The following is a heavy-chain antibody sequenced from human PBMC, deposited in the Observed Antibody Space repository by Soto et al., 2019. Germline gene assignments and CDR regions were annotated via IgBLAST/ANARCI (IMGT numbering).Heavy chain of an antibody. V-gene: IGHV1-69*01. Sequence: QVQVVQSGDEVRKPGSSVKVSCKASGDTFGNHAISWVRQAPGHGLDWMGGIIPIFGSLNYAQKFQGRVTINSDESTNTTYMELIALRPEDTAAYFCARAGSNSAKYFYYGLDVWGRGTTVTVSS. D-gene: IGHD6-13*01. J-gene: IGHJ6*02. CDR3: ARAGSNSAKYFYYGLDV. CDR1: GDTFGNHA. CDR2: IIPIFGSL.